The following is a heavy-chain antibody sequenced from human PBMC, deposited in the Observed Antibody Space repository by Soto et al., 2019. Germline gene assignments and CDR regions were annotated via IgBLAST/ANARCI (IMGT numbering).Heavy chain of an antibody. J-gene: IGHJ6*02. Sequence: PSETLSLTCTVSGDSISSADYYWSWIRQTPGKGLEWIGHIFYSGTTYYNPSLKSRLTISVDTSKNHFSLRLTSVTAEDTAVYYCARVSWREKYGMDVWGQGTTVTVSS. CDR1: GDSISSADYY. CDR2: IFYSGTT. CDR3: ARVSWREKYGMDV. V-gene: IGHV4-30-4*01.